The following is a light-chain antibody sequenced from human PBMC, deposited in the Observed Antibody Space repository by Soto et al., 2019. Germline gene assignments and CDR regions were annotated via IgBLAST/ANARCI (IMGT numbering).Light chain of an antibody. CDR2: AAT. Sequence: DSQMTQSPSSVSSSVGDRVTITCRASQDVSSWLAWYQQKPGKAPKLLIYAATSLHTGVPSRFSGSGSGTDFTLTISSLHPEDFATYYRQQADSFPFTFGPGTKVDIK. CDR3: QQADSFPFT. CDR1: QDVSSW. V-gene: IGKV1-12*01. J-gene: IGKJ3*01.